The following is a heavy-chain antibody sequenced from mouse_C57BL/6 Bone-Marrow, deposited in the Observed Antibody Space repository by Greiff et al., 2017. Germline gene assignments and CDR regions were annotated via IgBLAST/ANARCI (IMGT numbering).Heavy chain of an antibody. J-gene: IGHJ1*03. CDR3: ARDYYGSSWYFDV. CDR1: GYTFTSYW. D-gene: IGHD1-1*01. CDR2: IDASASYT. Sequence: QVQLQQPGAELVKPGASVKLSCKASGYTFTSYWMQWVKQRPGQGLAWIGEIDASASYTNYNQKFKGKATLTVDTASSTAYMQLSRLTSEDSAVYYCARDYYGSSWYFDVWGTGTTVTVSS. V-gene: IGHV1-50*01.